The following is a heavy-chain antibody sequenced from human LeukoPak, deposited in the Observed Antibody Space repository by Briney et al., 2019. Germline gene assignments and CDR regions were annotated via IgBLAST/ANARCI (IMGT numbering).Heavy chain of an antibody. J-gene: IGHJ4*02. CDR1: GDSISSGNYY. Sequence: PSETLSLTCTVSGDSISSGNYYWSWLRQPAGKGLEWIGRISTSGSTNYNPSLKSRVTISIDTSKNQFSLKLSSVTAADTAVYYCARWIVGALDYWGQGTLVTVSS. D-gene: IGHD1-26*01. CDR3: ARWIVGALDY. CDR2: ISTSGST. V-gene: IGHV4-61*02.